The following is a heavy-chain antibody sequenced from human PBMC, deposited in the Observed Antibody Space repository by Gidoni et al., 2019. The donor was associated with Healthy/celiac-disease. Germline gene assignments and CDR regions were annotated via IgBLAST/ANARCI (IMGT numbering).Heavy chain of an antibody. Sequence: QLQLQESGPGLVQPSETLSLTCTVSGGSISSSSYYWGWIRQPPGKGLEWVGSIYYSGSTYSNPSLKSRVTISVDTSKNQFSLKLSSVTAADTAVYYCASEVPAAILDSDYYYGMDVWGQGTTVTVSS. CDR3: ASEVPAAILDSDYYYGMDV. J-gene: IGHJ6*02. CDR2: IYYSGST. D-gene: IGHD2-2*01. V-gene: IGHV4-39*01. CDR1: GGSISSSSYY.